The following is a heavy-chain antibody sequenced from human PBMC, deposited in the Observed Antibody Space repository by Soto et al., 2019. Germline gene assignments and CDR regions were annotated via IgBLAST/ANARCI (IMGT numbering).Heavy chain of an antibody. V-gene: IGHV1-3*01. Sequence: QVQLVQSGAEVKKPGASVKVSCKASGYTFTSYAMHWVRQAPGQRLEWMGGINAGNGNTKYSQKFQGRVTITRDTSASTAYMELSSLRSEDTAVYYCARERFDATYDFWMFDPWGQGTLVTVSS. J-gene: IGHJ5*02. CDR3: ARERFDATYDFWMFDP. CDR1: GYTFTSYA. D-gene: IGHD3-3*01. CDR2: INAGNGNT.